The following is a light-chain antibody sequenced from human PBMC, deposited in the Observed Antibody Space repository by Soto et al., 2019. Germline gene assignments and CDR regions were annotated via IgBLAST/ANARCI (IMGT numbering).Light chain of an antibody. V-gene: IGLV2-14*01. Sequence: QSALTQPASVSGSPGQSITISCTGTSSDVGGYNYVSWYQQYPGKAPKLMIYEVSNRPSGVSNRFSGSKSVNTASLTISGLQAEDEADYYYSSYRGSNTWVFGGGTKVTVL. CDR2: EVS. J-gene: IGLJ3*02. CDR1: SSDVGGYNY. CDR3: SSYRGSNTWV.